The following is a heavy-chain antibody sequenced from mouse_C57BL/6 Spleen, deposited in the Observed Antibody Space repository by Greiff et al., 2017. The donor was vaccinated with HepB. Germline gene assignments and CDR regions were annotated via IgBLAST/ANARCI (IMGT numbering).Heavy chain of an antibody. V-gene: IGHV5-17*01. CDR1: GFTFSDYG. CDR2: ISSGSSNI. CDR3: ATGAWFAY. J-gene: IGHJ3*01. Sequence: EVHLVESGGGLVKPGGSLKLSCAASGFTFSDYGMHWVRQAPEKGLEWVAYISSGSSNIYYADTVKGRFTISRDNAKNTLFLQMTSLRSEDTAMYYCATGAWFAYWGQGTLVTVSA.